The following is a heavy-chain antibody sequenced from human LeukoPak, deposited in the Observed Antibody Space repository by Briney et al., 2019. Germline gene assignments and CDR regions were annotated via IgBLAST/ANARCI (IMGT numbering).Heavy chain of an antibody. CDR3: ARDSIAAAGADY. Sequence: GGSLRLSCAASGLTFSSYSMNWVRQAPGKGLEWVSSISSSSSYIYYADSVKGRFTISRDNAKNSLYLQMNSLRAEDTAVYYCARDSIAAAGADYWGQGTLVTVSS. CDR2: ISSSSSYI. J-gene: IGHJ4*02. D-gene: IGHD6-13*01. CDR1: GLTFSSYS. V-gene: IGHV3-21*04.